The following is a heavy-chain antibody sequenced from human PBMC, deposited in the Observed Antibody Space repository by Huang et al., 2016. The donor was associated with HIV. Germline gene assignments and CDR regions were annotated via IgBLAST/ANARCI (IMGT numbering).Heavy chain of an antibody. J-gene: IGHJ4*02. CDR2: VYYSGCP. CDR3: ARGGVLAAAVFDY. CDR1: GGSIGRHY. D-gene: IGHD6-13*01. Sequence: QVQLQESGPGLVRPSETLSLICTVSGGSIGRHYWSWIRQPPGKGLEWIGSVYYSGCPYYSPCLKSRVTASVDTSKNQFSLRLSSVTSADTAVYYCARGGVLAAAVFDYWGQGALVTVSS. V-gene: IGHV4-59*11.